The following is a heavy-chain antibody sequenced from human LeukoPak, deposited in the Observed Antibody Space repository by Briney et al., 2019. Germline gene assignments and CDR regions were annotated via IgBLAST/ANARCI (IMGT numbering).Heavy chain of an antibody. D-gene: IGHD3-10*01. V-gene: IGHV3-53*01. CDR1: GFTVGSKY. J-gene: IGHJ2*01. CDR2: LYSGSST. CDR3: ATVGDHYHWYLDL. Sequence: GGSLRLSCAASGFTVGSKYMNWVRQAPGKGLEWVSILYSGSSTYYADSVKGRFTVSGDDSKNTLYLQMNSLRADDTAMYYCATVGDHYHWYLDLWGRGTLVSVSS.